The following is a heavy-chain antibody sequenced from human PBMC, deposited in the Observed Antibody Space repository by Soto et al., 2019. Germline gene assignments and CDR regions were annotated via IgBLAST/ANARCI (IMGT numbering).Heavy chain of an antibody. J-gene: IGHJ6*02. D-gene: IGHD4-17*01. Sequence: EVQLVESGGGLVQPGGSLRLSCAASGFTFSTYSVNWVRQAPGKGLEWVSYISSSSSTIYYADSVKGRFTISRDNAKNSLYLHMNSLRDEDTAVYYCARADYGDYGVNYYYGVDVWGQGTTVTVSS. CDR2: ISSSSSTI. V-gene: IGHV3-48*02. CDR3: ARADYGDYGVNYYYGVDV. CDR1: GFTFSTYS.